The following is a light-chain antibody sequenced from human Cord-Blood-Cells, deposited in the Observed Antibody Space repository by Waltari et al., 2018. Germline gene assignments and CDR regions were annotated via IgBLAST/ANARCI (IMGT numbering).Light chain of an antibody. CDR1: SSDVDGYNY. CDR3: SSYTSSSTLYV. J-gene: IGLJ1*01. V-gene: IGLV2-14*03. CDR2: DVS. Sequence: QSALTQPASVSGSPGQSITISCTGTSSDVDGYNYVSWYQQHPGKAPQLMIYDVSNRPSGVSNRFSGSKSGNTASLTISGLQAEDEADYYCSSYTSSSTLYVFGTGTKVTVL.